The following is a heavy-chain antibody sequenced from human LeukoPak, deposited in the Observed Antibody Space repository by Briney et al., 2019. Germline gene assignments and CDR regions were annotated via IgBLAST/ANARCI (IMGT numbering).Heavy chain of an antibody. V-gene: IGHV3-21*01. CDR3: ARDGRSTWYEDS. CDR1: GFSLSGYS. CDR2: ISSTSSYI. J-gene: IGHJ4*02. Sequence: GGSLRLSCAASGFSLSGYSMNWVRQAPGKGLEWVSPISSTSSYIYYADSVKGRFTISRDNAKNSLFLQMNNLRAEDAAVYFCARDGRSTWYEDSWGQGTLVTVSS. D-gene: IGHD6-13*01.